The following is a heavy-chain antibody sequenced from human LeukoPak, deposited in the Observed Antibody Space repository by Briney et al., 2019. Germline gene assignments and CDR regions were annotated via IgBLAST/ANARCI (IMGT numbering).Heavy chain of an antibody. CDR2: INFSGST. D-gene: IGHD3-16*01. CDR3: ARVSRPNYGYFDH. CDR1: GDSLSSGIYY. J-gene: IGHJ4*02. V-gene: IGHV4-39*01. Sequence: SETLSLTCTVSGDSLSSGIYYWSWIRQSPGRGLEWIGSINFSGSTYYNPSPRSRVTLSVDTSKQQFSLTLSFVTAADTAVYYCARVSRPNYGYFDHWGQGTVVTVSS.